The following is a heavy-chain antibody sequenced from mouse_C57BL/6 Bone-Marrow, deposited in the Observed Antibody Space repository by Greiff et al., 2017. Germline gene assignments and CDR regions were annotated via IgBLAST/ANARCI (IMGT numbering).Heavy chain of an antibody. J-gene: IGHJ2*01. Sequence: PLQQPGAELVRPGASVTLSCKASGYTFTDYEMHWVKQTPVHGLEWIGAIDPETGGTAYNQKFKGKAILTADKSSSTAYMELRSLTSEDSAVYYCTRSKLVFDYWGQGTTLTVSS. V-gene: IGHV1-15*01. CDR1: GYTFTDYE. CDR3: TRSKLVFDY. D-gene: IGHD1-3*01. CDR2: IDPETGGT.